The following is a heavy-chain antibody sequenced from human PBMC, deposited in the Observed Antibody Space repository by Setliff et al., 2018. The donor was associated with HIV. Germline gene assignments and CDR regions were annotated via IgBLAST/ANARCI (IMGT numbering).Heavy chain of an antibody. Sequence: PSETLSLTCTVSGGSISSSGYYWPWIRQPPGKGLEWIGSFYSGGSTNYNPSLKSRVTISVDKSKNQFSLKLSSVTAADTAVYYCARELLRSWDGSENSYKPYYFDYWGQGTLVTVSS. CDR1: GGSISSSGYY. D-gene: IGHD3-10*01. J-gene: IGHJ4*02. CDR3: ARELLRSWDGSENSYKPYYFDY. V-gene: IGHV4-39*07. CDR2: FYSGGST.